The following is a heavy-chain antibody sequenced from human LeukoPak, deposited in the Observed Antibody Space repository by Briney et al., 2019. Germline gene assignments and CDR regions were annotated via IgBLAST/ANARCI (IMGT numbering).Heavy chain of an antibody. Sequence: GGSLRLSCAASGFTFSSYAVSWVRQAPGKGLEWVSAISGSGGSTYYADSVKGRFTISRDNSKNTLYLQMNSLRAEDTAVYYCAKARDVVVPAAMGGSFDYWGQGTLVTVSS. CDR1: GFTFSSYA. J-gene: IGHJ4*02. CDR3: AKARDVVVPAAMGGSFDY. V-gene: IGHV3-23*01. CDR2: ISGSGGST. D-gene: IGHD2-2*01.